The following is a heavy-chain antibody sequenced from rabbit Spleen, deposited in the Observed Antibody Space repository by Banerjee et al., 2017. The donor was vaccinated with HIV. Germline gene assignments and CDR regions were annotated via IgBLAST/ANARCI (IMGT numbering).Heavy chain of an antibody. CDR3: ARDTGSSFSSYGMDL. CDR2: VDVNNSGFT. J-gene: IGHJ6*01. CDR1: GVSFSSSYY. Sequence: QQLVESGGGLVKPGASLTLTCKASGVSFSSSYYMCWVRQAPGKGLEWIGCVDVNNSGFTYFASWAKGRFTISKTSSTTVTLQMTSLTAADTATYFCARDTGSSFSSYGMDLWGPGTLVTVS. V-gene: IGHV1S40*01. D-gene: IGHD8-1*01.